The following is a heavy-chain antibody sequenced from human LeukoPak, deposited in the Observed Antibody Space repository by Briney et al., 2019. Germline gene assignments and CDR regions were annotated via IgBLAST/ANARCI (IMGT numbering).Heavy chain of an antibody. CDR2: ISGNDGST. Sequence: PGGSLRLSCAASGFTFSSYAMSWVRQAPGKGLEWVSGISGNDGSTYYAESVKGRFTISRDNSKNTLYLQMNSLRADDTAVYYCAKSDIVVITWEGYFDYWGQGTLVTVSS. J-gene: IGHJ4*02. V-gene: IGHV3-23*01. CDR1: GFTFSSYA. D-gene: IGHD2-15*01. CDR3: AKSDIVVITWEGYFDY.